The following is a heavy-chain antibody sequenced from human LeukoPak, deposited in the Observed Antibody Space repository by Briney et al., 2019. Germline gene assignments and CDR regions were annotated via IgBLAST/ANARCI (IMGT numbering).Heavy chain of an antibody. V-gene: IGHV4-39*01. J-gene: IGHJ4*02. D-gene: IGHD2-15*01. CDR1: GDSISSSSYY. CDR2: IFYSGST. Sequence: SETLSLTCNVSGDSISSSSYYWDWLRQTPGKGLEWIGSIFYSGSTSYNPSLKSRLTISVDTSKNQFSLRLSSVTAADTAVYYCATQILLCHYYWGQGTLVTVSS. CDR3: ATQILLCHYY.